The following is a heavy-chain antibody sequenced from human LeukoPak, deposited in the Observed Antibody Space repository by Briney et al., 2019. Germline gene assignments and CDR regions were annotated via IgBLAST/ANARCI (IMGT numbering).Heavy chain of an antibody. CDR2: IRSSSSSI. Sequence: GGSLRLSCAASGFSFGNSGMNWVRQAPGKGLEWISYIRSSSSSIFYADSVKGRFTISTDNGRNSLYLQMNSLRDEDTAVYYCARDLSWGFDYWGQGILVTVSS. J-gene: IGHJ4*02. D-gene: IGHD7-27*01. V-gene: IGHV3-48*02. CDR1: GFSFGNSG. CDR3: ARDLSWGFDY.